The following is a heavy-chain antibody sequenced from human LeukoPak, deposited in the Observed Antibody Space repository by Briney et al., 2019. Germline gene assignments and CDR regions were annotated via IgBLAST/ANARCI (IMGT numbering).Heavy chain of an antibody. J-gene: IGHJ4*02. Sequence: GGSLRLSCAASGFTISSNYMSWVRQAPGKGLEWVSVIYTGGSTYYADSVNGRFTISRDNSKNTLYLQMNSLRAEDTAVYYCARNGQMRYFDYWGQGTLVTVSS. D-gene: IGHD2-8*01. CDR2: IYTGGST. CDR1: GFTISSNY. CDR3: ARNGQMRYFDY. V-gene: IGHV3-66*01.